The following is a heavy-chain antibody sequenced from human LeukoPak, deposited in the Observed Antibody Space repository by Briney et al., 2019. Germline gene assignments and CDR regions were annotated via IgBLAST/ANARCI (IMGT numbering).Heavy chain of an antibody. J-gene: IGHJ4*02. V-gene: IGHV1-69*13. Sequence: SVKVSCKASGGTFSNYAISWVRQAPGQGLEWMGGIIPIFGTANYAQKFQGRVTITADESTSTAYMELSSLRSEDTAVDYCARGIAARHFDYWGQGTLVTVSS. CDR2: IIPIFGTA. CDR1: GGTFSNYA. D-gene: IGHD6-6*01. CDR3: ARGIAARHFDY.